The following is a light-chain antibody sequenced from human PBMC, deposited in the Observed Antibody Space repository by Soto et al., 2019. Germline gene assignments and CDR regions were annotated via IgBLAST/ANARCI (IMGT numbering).Light chain of an antibody. Sequence: QSALTQPPSASGSPGQSVTISCTGTSSDIGGYNYVSWYQQHPGKAPQLMIYEVSKRPSGVPDRFSGSKSGNTASLTVSGLQAEDEADYYCSSYAGSNNPWVFGGGTKLTVL. CDR1: SSDIGGYNY. CDR2: EVS. J-gene: IGLJ3*02. V-gene: IGLV2-8*01. CDR3: SSYAGSNNPWV.